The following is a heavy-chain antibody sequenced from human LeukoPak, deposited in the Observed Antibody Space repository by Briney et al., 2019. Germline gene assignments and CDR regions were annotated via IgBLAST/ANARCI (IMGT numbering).Heavy chain of an antibody. CDR3: ARWAAAGIRY. CDR2: IIPIFGTA. Sequence: GASVKVSCKASGGTFSSYAISWVRQAPGQGLEWMGGIIPIFGTANYAQRFQGRVTITADKSTSTAYMELSSLRSEDTAVYYCARWAAAGIRYWGQGTLSPSPQ. CDR1: GGTFSSYA. V-gene: IGHV1-69*06. D-gene: IGHD6-13*01. J-gene: IGHJ4*02.